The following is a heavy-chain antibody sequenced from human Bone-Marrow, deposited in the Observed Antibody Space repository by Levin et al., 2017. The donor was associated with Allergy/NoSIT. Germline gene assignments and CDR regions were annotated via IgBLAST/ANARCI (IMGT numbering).Heavy chain of an antibody. Sequence: GGSLRLSCTASGLTFDTSGIHWVRQAPGKGLEWVAVLSFHGNIKYYGDSVKGRFTFSRDNSENTVYLQMSGLRPEDTAVYYCATDDPMGYLYYMDVWGAGTTVIVSS. V-gene: IGHV3-30*03. CDR2: LSFHGNIK. CDR3: ATDDPMGYLYYMDV. CDR1: GLTFDTSG. J-gene: IGHJ6*03. D-gene: IGHD5-24*01.